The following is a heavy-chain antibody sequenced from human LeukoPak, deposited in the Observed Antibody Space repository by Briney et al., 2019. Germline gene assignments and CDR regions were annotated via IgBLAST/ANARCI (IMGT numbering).Heavy chain of an antibody. D-gene: IGHD3-10*01. CDR3: TCATPYYYGSGSYYTDY. CDR2: IFPGDSDT. J-gene: IGHJ4*02. Sequence: GESLKISCKGSGYSFTNYWIGWVRQMPGKGLEWMGIIFPGDSDTRYSPSFQGQVTISADKSISTAYLQWSSLKASDTAMYYCTCATPYYYGSGSYYTDYWGQGTLVTVSS. V-gene: IGHV5-51*01. CDR1: GYSFTNYW.